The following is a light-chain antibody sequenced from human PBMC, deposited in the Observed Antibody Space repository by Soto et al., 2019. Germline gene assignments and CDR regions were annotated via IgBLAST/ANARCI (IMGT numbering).Light chain of an antibody. V-gene: IGKV3-15*01. CDR1: QSVSGN. J-gene: IGKJ4*01. Sequence: EIVLTQSPGTLCLSPGERATLSCTAXQSVSGNLAWYQQKPGQAPRLLIHGASTRATDIPARFSGSGSGTEFTLTITSLQSEDFAVYYCQQYHNWPPGLTFGGGTKVDIK. CDR3: QQYHNWPPGLT. CDR2: GAS.